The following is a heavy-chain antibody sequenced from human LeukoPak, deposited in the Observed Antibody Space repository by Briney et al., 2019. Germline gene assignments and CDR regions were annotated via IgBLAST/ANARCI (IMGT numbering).Heavy chain of an antibody. V-gene: IGHV3-48*01. J-gene: IGHJ4*02. CDR2: ISSSSSTI. D-gene: IGHD1-26*01. CDR1: GFTFSSYS. Sequence: GGSLRLSCAASGFTFSSYSMNWVRQAPGKGLEWVSYISSSSSTIYYADSVKGRFTISRDNSKNTLYLQMNSLRAEDTAVYYCANERGKVGATSYFDYWGQGTLVTVSS. CDR3: ANERGKVGATSYFDY.